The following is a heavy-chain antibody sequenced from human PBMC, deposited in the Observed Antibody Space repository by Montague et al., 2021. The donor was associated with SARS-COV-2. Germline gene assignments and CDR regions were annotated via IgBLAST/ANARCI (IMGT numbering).Heavy chain of an antibody. CDR1: GFIFSSYE. V-gene: IGHV3-48*03. Sequence: SLRLSCAASGFIFSSYELNWVRQAPGKGLEWISYISSSGGGSTKHYTYSVKGRFTISRDNAKNSLYLQMNSLRVEDTAIYYCARDRDWDDWCGMDVWGQGTTVTVSS. D-gene: IGHD2-21*01. J-gene: IGHJ6*02. CDR2: ISSSGGGSTK. CDR3: ARDRDWDDWCGMDV.